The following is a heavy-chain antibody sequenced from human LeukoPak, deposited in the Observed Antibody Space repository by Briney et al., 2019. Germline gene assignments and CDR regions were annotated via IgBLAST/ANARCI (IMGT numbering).Heavy chain of an antibody. V-gene: IGHV3-23*01. Sequence: GGSLRLSCAASGFTFSSYAMSWVRQAPGKGLEWVSAISGSGGSTYYADSVRGRFTISRDNAKNSLYLQMNSLRVEDTAVYYCARDLGRNWNYDDYWGQGTLVTVSP. J-gene: IGHJ4*02. CDR1: GFTFSSYA. CDR2: ISGSGGST. CDR3: ARDLGRNWNYDDY. D-gene: IGHD1-1*01.